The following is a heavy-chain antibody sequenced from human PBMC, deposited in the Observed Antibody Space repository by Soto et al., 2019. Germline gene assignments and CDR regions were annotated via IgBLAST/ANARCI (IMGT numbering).Heavy chain of an antibody. V-gene: IGHV3-21*01. CDR2: ISSSGNYI. Sequence: PGGSLRLSCAASGFSISSYEMNWVRQAPGKGLEWVSAISSSGNYIYYADSVKGRFTISRVSAKNSLFLQMNSLRAADTALYYCVRDVKSTGGPDGFDIWVQGTMVTVSS. J-gene: IGHJ3*02. CDR3: VRDVKSTGGPDGFDI. D-gene: IGHD2-15*01. CDR1: GFSISSYE.